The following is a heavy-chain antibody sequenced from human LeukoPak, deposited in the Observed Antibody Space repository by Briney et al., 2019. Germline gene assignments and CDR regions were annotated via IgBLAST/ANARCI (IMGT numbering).Heavy chain of an antibody. CDR3: AGLRYFDWLLSGGVY. CDR1: GGSISSSSYY. V-gene: IGHV4-39*01. CDR2: IYYSGST. J-gene: IGHJ4*02. Sequence: SETLSLTCTVSGGSISSSSYYWGWIRQPPGKGLEWIGSIYYSGSTYYNPSLKSRVTISVDTSKNQFSLKLSSVTAADTAVYYCAGLRYFDWLLSGGVYWGQGTLVTASS. D-gene: IGHD3-9*01.